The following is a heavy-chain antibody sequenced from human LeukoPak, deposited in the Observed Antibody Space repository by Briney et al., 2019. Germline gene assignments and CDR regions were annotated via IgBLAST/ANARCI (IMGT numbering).Heavy chain of an antibody. J-gene: IGHJ2*01. Sequence: GGSLRLSCAASGFTFSSYGMHWVRQATGKGLEWVSGIGTAGEIYYPGSVKGRFTISRENAKNSLYLQMNSLRAGDTAVYYCARASYSSTWYSRYFDLWGRGTLVTVSS. CDR2: IGTAGEI. CDR1: GFTFSSYG. D-gene: IGHD6-13*01. V-gene: IGHV3-13*01. CDR3: ARASYSSTWYSRYFDL.